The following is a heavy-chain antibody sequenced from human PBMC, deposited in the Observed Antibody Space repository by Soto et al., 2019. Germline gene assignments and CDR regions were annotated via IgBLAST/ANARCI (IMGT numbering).Heavy chain of an antibody. CDR3: ARVDHGSLTLGY. J-gene: IGHJ4*02. V-gene: IGHV3-23*01. CDR1: GFTFSSYA. D-gene: IGHD3-16*01. Sequence: GGSLRLSCAASGFTFSSYAMYWVRQAQGKGLEWVSGVSGSGIGTYYAAAVKGRFTISSDNSKNMLYLQMNSLRAEDTAVYYCARVDHGSLTLGYWGQGTLVTVSS. CDR2: VSGSGIGT.